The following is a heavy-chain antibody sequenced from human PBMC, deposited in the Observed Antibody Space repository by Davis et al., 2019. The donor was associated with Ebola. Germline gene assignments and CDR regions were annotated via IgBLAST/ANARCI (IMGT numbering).Heavy chain of an antibody. Sequence: GESLKISCKGSGYGFADYWIGWVRQMPGKGLEWMGINYPGDSDTRYSPSFQGQVTISADKSISTAYLQWSSLKASDTAMYYCARAKSATGTFYYVLDDWGQGTLVTVSS. D-gene: IGHD3-10*02. CDR1: GYGFADYW. CDR2: NYPGDSDT. V-gene: IGHV5-51*01. CDR3: ARAKSATGTFYYVLDD. J-gene: IGHJ4*02.